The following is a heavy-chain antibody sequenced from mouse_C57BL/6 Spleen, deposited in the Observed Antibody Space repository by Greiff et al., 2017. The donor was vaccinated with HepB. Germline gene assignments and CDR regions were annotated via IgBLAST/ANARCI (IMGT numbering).Heavy chain of an antibody. CDR3: ARDDYDFSYAMDY. CDR2: INPSSGYT. D-gene: IGHD2-4*01. V-gene: IGHV1-7*01. CDR1: GYTFTSYW. Sequence: QVHVKQSGAELAKPGASVKLSCKASGYTFTSYWMHWVKQRPGQGLEWIGYINPSSGYTKYNQKFKDKATLTADKSSSTAYMQLSSLTYEDSAVYYCARDDYDFSYAMDYWGQGTSVTVSS. J-gene: IGHJ4*01.